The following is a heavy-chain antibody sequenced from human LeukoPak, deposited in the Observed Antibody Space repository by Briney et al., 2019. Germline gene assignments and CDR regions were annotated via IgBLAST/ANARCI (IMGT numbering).Heavy chain of an antibody. Sequence: HAGGSLRLSCEASGFTFSSYEMNWVRQAPGKGLEWLSYISSSGTTIYYADSVKGRFTISRDNAKNSLFLQMNSLRAEDTAVYYCARMNYDILTGYYLRAFDVWGQGTMVTVSS. CDR3: ARMNYDILTGYYLRAFDV. V-gene: IGHV3-48*03. CDR2: ISSSGTTI. CDR1: GFTFSSYE. D-gene: IGHD3-9*01. J-gene: IGHJ3*01.